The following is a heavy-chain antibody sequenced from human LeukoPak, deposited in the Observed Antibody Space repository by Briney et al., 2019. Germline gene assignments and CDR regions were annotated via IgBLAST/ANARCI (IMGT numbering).Heavy chain of an antibody. V-gene: IGHV3-21*01. CDR3: ARDIAPSGDFDY. CDR1: GFTFSTYS. Sequence: PGGSLRLSCAASGFTFSTYSMNWVRQAPGKGLGWVSSVSSTGSHIFYADSVKGRFTISRDNAKNSLYLQMNSLRAEDTAVYYCARDIAPSGDFDYWGQGTLVTVSS. J-gene: IGHJ4*02. D-gene: IGHD2-21*01. CDR2: VSSTGSHI.